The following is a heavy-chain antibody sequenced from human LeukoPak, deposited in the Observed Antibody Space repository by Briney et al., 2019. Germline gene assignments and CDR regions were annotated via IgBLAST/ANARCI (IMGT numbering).Heavy chain of an antibody. V-gene: IGHV3-48*03. CDR1: GFTFSSYE. J-gene: IGHJ4*02. CDR3: ARDTAMVQYDY. CDR2: ISSSGSTI. D-gene: IGHD5-18*01. Sequence: GGSLRLSCAASGFTFSSYEMNWVRQAPGKGLEWVSYISSSGSTIYYADSVKGRFTISRDNAKNSLYLQMNSLRAEDTAVYYCARDTAMVQYDYWGQGTLVTVSS.